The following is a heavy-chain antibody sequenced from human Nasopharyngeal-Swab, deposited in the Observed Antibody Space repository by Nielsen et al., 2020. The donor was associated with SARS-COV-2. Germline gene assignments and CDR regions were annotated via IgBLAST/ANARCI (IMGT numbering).Heavy chain of an antibody. CDR3: ARDDYGDYGYFGH. V-gene: IGHV1-2*02. CDR1: GYTFTGYY. J-gene: IGHJ4*02. CDR2: ISPHSRGT. Sequence: ASVKVSCKASGYTFTGYYMHWVRQAPGQGLEWMGWISPHSRGTKYAQKFQGRVTMTSDTSINTAYMELRRLRSDDTAVYYCARDDYGDYGYFGHWGQGTLVTVSS. D-gene: IGHD4-17*01.